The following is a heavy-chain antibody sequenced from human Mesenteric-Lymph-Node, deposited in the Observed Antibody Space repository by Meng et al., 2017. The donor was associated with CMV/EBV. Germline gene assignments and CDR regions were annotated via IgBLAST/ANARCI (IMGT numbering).Heavy chain of an antibody. CDR1: GFTFGDYA. D-gene: IGHD3-3*02. Sequence: GSLRLSCTASGFTFGDYAMSWVRQAPGKGLEWVGCIRSKAYGGTTEYAASVKGRFTISRDDSKSIAYLQMNSLKTEDTAVYYCTRSHLSLGYWGQGALVTVSS. J-gene: IGHJ4*02. CDR3: TRSHLSLGY. CDR2: IRSKAYGGTT. V-gene: IGHV3-49*04.